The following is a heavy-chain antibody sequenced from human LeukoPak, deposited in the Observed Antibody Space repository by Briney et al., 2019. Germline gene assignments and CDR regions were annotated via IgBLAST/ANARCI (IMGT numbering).Heavy chain of an antibody. CDR3: ARLRRVGATPFDY. Sequence: PSETLSLTCTVSGYSISSNYYWGWIRQPPGKGLEWIGSIYHSGSTYYNPSLKSRVTISVDTSKNQFSLKLSSVTAADTAVYYCARLRRVGATPFDYWGQGTLVTVSS. CDR1: GYSISSNYY. CDR2: IYHSGST. D-gene: IGHD1-26*01. V-gene: IGHV4-38-2*02. J-gene: IGHJ4*02.